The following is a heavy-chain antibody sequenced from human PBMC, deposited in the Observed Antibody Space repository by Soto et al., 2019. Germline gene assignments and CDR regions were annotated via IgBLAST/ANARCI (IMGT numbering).Heavy chain of an antibody. V-gene: IGHV4-31*11. J-gene: IGHJ5*02. CDR3: AREDAARIERWFDA. Sequence: SETLSLTCAVSGGSXISASYSWNWIRQSPGRGLEWIGHIYSSGSTYYNPSLKSRVSISVDTSNNQFSLKLTSVTAADTAVYFCAREDAARIERWFDAWGQGILVTVSS. CDR1: GGSXISASYS. D-gene: IGHD6-6*01. CDR2: IYSSGST.